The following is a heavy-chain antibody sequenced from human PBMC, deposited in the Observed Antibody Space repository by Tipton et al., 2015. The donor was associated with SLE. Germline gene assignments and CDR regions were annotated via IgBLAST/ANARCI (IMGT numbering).Heavy chain of an antibody. V-gene: IGHV1-69*05. D-gene: IGHD1-26*01. CDR2: IIPMFGTA. CDR3: AREREGGSYGDFDY. CDR1: GYSFTNYG. Sequence: QSGPEVKKPGASVKVSCKASGYSFTNYGINWVRQAPGQGLEWMGWIIPMFGTANYAQKFQGRVTITTDESRSTGYMELSSLRSEDTAVYYCAREREGGSYGDFDYWGQGTLVTVSS. J-gene: IGHJ4*02.